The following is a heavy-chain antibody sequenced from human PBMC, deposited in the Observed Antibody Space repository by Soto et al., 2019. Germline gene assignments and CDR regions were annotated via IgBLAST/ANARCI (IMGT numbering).Heavy chain of an antibody. CDR2: IYHSGST. J-gene: IGHJ6*02. D-gene: IGHD2-15*01. Sequence: PSETLSLTCAVSGGSIGSSNWWSWVRQPPGKGLEWIGEIYHSGSTNYNPSLKSRVTISVDKSKNPFSLKLSSVTAADTAVYYCARLVVGSRRPPYSNFFRMAVFGQAPTVT. V-gene: IGHV4-4*02. CDR3: ARLVVGSRRPPYSNFFRMAV. CDR1: GGSIGSSNW.